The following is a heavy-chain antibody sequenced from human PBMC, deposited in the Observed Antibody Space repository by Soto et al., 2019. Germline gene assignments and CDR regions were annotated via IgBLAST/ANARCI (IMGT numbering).Heavy chain of an antibody. V-gene: IGHV4-34*01. CDR2: INHSGST. CDR3: ARAWGSLDY. Sequence: QVQLQQWGAGLLKPSETLSLTCAVYGGSFSGHYLNWIRQPPGKGLEWIGEINHSGSTNYNPSLKSRVTISVDTSKNQFSLKLSSVTAADTAVYYCARAWGSLDYWGQGTLVTVSS. CDR1: GGSFSGHY. J-gene: IGHJ4*02. D-gene: IGHD2-15*01.